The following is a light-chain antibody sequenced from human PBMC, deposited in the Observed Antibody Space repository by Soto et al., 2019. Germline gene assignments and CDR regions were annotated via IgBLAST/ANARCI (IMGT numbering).Light chain of an antibody. CDR2: DAS. V-gene: IGKV1-33*01. CDR3: QQYDNLPIT. J-gene: IGKJ3*01. Sequence: DIQMTQSPSSLSASVGDRVTITCQASQDISNYLNWYQQKPGKAPKLLIYDASNLETGVPSRFSGSGSGTEFTVTISSLQPEDSATYDGQQYDNLPITVGPGTKVDIK. CDR1: QDISNY.